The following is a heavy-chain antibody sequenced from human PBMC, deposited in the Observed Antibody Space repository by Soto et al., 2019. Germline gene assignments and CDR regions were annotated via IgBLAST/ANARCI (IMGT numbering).Heavy chain of an antibody. J-gene: IGHJ3*02. CDR3: ARDNGSGNYGADVFDI. CDR2: ISYDGSNK. V-gene: IGHV3-30-3*01. CDR1: GVTLSSYA. D-gene: IGHD3-10*01. Sequence: QVQLVESGGGVVQPGRSLRLSCAASGVTLSSYAMHWVRQAPGKGLEWVAVISYDGSNKYYADSVKGRFTISRDNSKNTLYLQMNSLRAEDKAVYYCARDNGSGNYGADVFDIWGQGTMVTVSS.